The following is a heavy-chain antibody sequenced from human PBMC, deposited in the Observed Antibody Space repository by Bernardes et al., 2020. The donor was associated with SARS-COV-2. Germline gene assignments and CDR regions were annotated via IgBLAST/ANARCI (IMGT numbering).Heavy chain of an antibody. J-gene: IGHJ5*02. Sequence: GGSLRLSCAASGFSFENFGMSWVRLAPGRGLEWVSGINSNGDKRGYADSVQGRFTISRDNAKNSLFLQMNNLRVDDTAFYHCARQSSEPEGFDPWGQGTLVTVSS. CDR2: INSNGDKR. CDR1: GFSFENFG. V-gene: IGHV3-20*01. CDR3: ARQSSEPEGFDP.